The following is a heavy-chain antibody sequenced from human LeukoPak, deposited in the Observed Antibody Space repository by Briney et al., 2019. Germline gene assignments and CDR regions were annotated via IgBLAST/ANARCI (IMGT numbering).Heavy chain of an antibody. J-gene: IGHJ4*02. CDR2: FDPEDGET. CDR3: ALSRDSSGYRHPFDY. V-gene: IGHV1-24*01. D-gene: IGHD3-22*01. CDR1: GYTLTEFS. Sequence: ASVKVSCKVSGYTLTEFSMHWVRQAPGKGLEWMGGFDPEDGETIYAQKFQGRVTMTEDTSTDTAYMELSSLRSEDTAVYYCALSRDSSGYRHPFDYWGQGTLVTVSS.